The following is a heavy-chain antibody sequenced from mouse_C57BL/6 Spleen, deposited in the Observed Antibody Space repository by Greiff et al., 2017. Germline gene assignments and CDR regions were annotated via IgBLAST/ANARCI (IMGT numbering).Heavy chain of an antibody. CDR2: ISGGGGNT. CDR1: GFTFSSYT. J-gene: IGHJ2*01. V-gene: IGHV5-9*01. D-gene: IGHD2-3*01. Sequence: DVLLVQSGGGLVKPGGSLKLSCAASGFTFSSYTMSWVRQTPEKRLEWVATISGGGGNTYYPDSVKGRFTISRDNAKNTLYLQMSSLRSEDTASYSCASPSLLLDYRGKGNTLSVPS. CDR3: ASPSLLLDY.